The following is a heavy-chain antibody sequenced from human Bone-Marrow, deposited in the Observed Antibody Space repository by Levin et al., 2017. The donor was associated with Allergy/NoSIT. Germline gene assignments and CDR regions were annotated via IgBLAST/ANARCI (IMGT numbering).Heavy chain of an antibody. J-gene: IGHJ3*02. V-gene: IGHV3-21*01. Sequence: GESLKISCAGSGFTFSSYSVNWVRQAPGKGLEWVSSISSRSTHIYYADSVRGRFTISRDNAKNSLYLQMNSLRDEDTAVYYCARGGVGATADDTFDIWGRGTMVTVSS. CDR1: GFTFSSYS. CDR3: ARGGVGATADDTFDI. CDR2: ISSRSTHI. D-gene: IGHD1-26*01.